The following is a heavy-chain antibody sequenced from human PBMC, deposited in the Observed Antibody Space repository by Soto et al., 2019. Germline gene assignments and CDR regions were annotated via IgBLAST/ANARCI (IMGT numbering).Heavy chain of an antibody. CDR1: GFTFSSYW. D-gene: IGHD2-2*03. J-gene: IGHJ4*02. Sequence: GGSLRLSCAASGFTFSSYWMSWVRQAPGKGLEWVANIKQDGSEKYYVDSVKGRFTISRDNAKNSLYLQMNSLRAEDTAVYYCARVGAIGYCSSTSCHYFDYWGQGPLVTVSS. V-gene: IGHV3-7*03. CDR3: ARVGAIGYCSSTSCHYFDY. CDR2: IKQDGSEK.